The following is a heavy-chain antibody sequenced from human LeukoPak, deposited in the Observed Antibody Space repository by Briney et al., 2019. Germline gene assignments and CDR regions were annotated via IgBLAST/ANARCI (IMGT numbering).Heavy chain of an antibody. V-gene: IGHV4-4*07. D-gene: IGHD1-14*01. CDR3: ARGPLTEAHTFDI. CDR1: GGSISSYY. J-gene: IGHJ3*02. Sequence: PSETLSLTCTVSGGSISSYYWTWIRQPAGKGLDWIGRIYPGGTSYFNPSLKSRVTLSVDTSKNQFSLRLTSVTAADTAVYCCARGPLTEAHTFDIWGQGTMVTVSS. CDR2: IYPGGTS.